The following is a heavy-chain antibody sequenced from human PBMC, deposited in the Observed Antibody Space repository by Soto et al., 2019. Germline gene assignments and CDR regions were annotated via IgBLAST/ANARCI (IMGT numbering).Heavy chain of an antibody. Sequence: VKVSCKASGYTFTSYDINWVRQATGQGLEWMGWMNPNSGNTGYAQKFQGRVTMTRNTSISTAYMELSSLRSEDTAVYYCARGDYIGYYYYYGMDVWGQGTTVTVS. CDR2: MNPNSGNT. J-gene: IGHJ6*02. V-gene: IGHV1-8*01. CDR3: ARGDYIGYYYYYGMDV. CDR1: GYTFTSYD. D-gene: IGHD2-15*01.